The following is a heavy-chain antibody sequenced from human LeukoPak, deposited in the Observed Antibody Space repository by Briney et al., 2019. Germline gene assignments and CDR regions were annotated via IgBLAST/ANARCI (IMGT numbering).Heavy chain of an antibody. CDR2: IYPGDSDT. CDR3: ARSVVVPAAIGWFDP. Sequence: GESLKISCKGSGYSFTSYWIGWVRQMPGKGLEWMGIIYPGDSDTRYSPSFQGQVTISADKSISTAYLQWSGLKASDTAMYYCARSVVVPAAIGWFDPWGQGTLVTVSS. CDR1: GYSFTSYW. J-gene: IGHJ5*02. V-gene: IGHV5-51*01. D-gene: IGHD2-2*01.